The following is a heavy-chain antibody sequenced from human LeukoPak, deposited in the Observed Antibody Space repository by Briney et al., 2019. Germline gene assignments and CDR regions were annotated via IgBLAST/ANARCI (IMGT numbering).Heavy chain of an antibody. CDR1: GFTFSSYT. V-gene: IGHV3-21*01. D-gene: IGHD2-15*01. CDR3: ARDSGGTGYYWYFDL. J-gene: IGHJ2*01. Sequence: GGSLRLSCAASGFTFSSYTMNWVRQAPGKGLEWVSSISSGSSYIYYADSVKGRFTISRDNAKDSLYLQMNSLRAEDTAVYYCARDSGGTGYYWYFDLWGRGTLVTVPS. CDR2: ISSGSSYI.